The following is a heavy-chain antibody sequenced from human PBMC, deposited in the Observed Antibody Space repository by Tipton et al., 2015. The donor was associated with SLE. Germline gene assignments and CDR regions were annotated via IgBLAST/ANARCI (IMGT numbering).Heavy chain of an antibody. CDR1: GFTFGDYY. J-gene: IGHJ4*02. CDR3: AIVAFG. V-gene: IGHV3-7*01. D-gene: IGHD3-10*01. Sequence: GSLRLSCTASGFTFGDYYMSWIRQAPGKGLEWVADINEDGSEKYYVDSVEGRFAISRDNAKNSLYLQLNSLRVEDTAVYYCAIVAFGWGQGSMVTVSS. CDR2: INEDGSEK.